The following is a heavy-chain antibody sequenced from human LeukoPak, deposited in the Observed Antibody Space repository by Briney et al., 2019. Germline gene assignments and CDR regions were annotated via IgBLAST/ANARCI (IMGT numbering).Heavy chain of an antibody. Sequence: GGSLRLSCAASGFTFSSYWMHWVRQAPGKGLVWVSRINSDGSSTSYADSVKGRFTISRDNAKNTLYLQMNSLRAGDTAVYYCARVSYDSSGYYWRRTDYWGQGTLVTVSS. V-gene: IGHV3-74*01. D-gene: IGHD3-22*01. J-gene: IGHJ4*02. CDR2: INSDGSST. CDR1: GFTFSSYW. CDR3: ARVSYDSSGYYWRRTDY.